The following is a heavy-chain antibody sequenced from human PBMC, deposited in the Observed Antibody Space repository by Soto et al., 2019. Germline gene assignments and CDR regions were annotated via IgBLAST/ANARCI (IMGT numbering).Heavy chain of an antibody. D-gene: IGHD3-9*01. CDR3: ARPYYDILTGYYIDY. V-gene: IGHV4-39*01. J-gene: IGHJ4*02. Sequence: SETLSLTCTVSGGSISSSSYYWGWIRQPPGKGLEWIGSIYYSGSTYYNPSLKSRVTISVDTSKNQFSLKLSSVTAADTAVYYCARPYYDILTGYYIDYWGQGTLVTVSS. CDR2: IYYSGST. CDR1: GGSISSSSYY.